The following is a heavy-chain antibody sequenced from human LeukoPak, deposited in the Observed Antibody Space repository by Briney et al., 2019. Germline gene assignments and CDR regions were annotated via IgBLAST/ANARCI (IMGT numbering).Heavy chain of an antibody. CDR3: ARVADGDKYGGRDY. J-gene: IGHJ4*02. CDR2: ISWNSGTK. D-gene: IGHD5-24*01. V-gene: IGHV3-9*01. Sequence: GRSLRLSCAASGFTFDDYAMHWVRQAPGKGLEWVSGISWNSGTKGYADSVKGRFTISRDNAKDTLYLQMNSLRVEDTAVYYCARVADGDKYGGRDYWGQGALVIVSS. CDR1: GFTFDDYA.